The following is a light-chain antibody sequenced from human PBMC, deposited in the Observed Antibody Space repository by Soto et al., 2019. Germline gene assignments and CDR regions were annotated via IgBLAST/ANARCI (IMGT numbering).Light chain of an antibody. CDR1: SSDIGAYDH. J-gene: IGLJ1*01. Sequence: QSLLAHPASLSGSPGQSITISCSGTSSDIGAYDHVAWFQQFPGKTPKLVIYSVSNRPSGVSYRFSGSKSGNTASLTISGLQADDEADYYCISYTVSRSYVFGPGTKVTV. CDR2: SVS. V-gene: IGLV2-14*01. CDR3: ISYTVSRSYV.